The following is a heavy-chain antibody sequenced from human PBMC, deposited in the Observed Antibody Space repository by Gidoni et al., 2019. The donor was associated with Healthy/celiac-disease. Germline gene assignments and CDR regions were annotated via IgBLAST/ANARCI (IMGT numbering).Heavy chain of an antibody. J-gene: IGHJ4*02. D-gene: IGHD3-3*01. Sequence: EVQLVESGGGLVQPGGSLRLPCAASGFTFSSYRMHWVRQAQGKGLVWVQRINRDGSSTSYADSVKGRFTISRDNAKNTLYLQMNSLRAEDTAVYYCARVSYYDFWSGPGGDYWGQGTLVTVSS. CDR2: INRDGSST. V-gene: IGHV3-74*01. CDR1: GFTFSSYR. CDR3: ARVSYYDFWSGPGGDY.